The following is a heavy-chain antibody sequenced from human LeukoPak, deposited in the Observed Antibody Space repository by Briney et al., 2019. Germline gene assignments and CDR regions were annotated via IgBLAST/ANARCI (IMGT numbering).Heavy chain of an antibody. V-gene: IGHV4-4*02. CDR1: GGSISSGNR. Sequence: SGTLSLTCAVSGGSISSGNRWSWVRQPPGKGLEWIGEIYHSGSTNYNPSLKSRVTISVDKSKNQFSLKLSSVTAADTAVYYCARDQGIQLRNFDYWGQGTLVTVSS. CDR2: IYHSGST. D-gene: IGHD5-18*01. J-gene: IGHJ4*02. CDR3: ARDQGIQLRNFDY.